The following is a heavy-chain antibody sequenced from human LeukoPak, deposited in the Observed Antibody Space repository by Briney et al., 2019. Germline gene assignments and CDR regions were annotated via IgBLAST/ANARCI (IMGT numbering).Heavy chain of an antibody. CDR2: IYYSGST. Sequence: SETLSLTCTVSGGSISSYYWSWIRQPPGKGLEWIGYIYYSGSTNYNPSLKSRVTIPVDTSKNQFSLKLSSVTAADTAVYYCARGDAPPLLWFGELSPVGYYGMDVWGQGTTVTVSS. D-gene: IGHD3-10*01. CDR3: ARGDAPPLLWFGELSPVGYYGMDV. V-gene: IGHV4-59*01. J-gene: IGHJ6*02. CDR1: GGSISSYY.